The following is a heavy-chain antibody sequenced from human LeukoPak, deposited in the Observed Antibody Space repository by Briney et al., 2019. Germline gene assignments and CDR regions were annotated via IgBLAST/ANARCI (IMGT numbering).Heavy chain of an antibody. V-gene: IGHV4-61*02. CDR1: GDSISSDDYY. J-gene: IGHJ4*02. CDR2: IRTSGTT. CDR3: AREQPTVTVDY. D-gene: IGHD4-17*01. Sequence: SETLSLTCTVSGDSISSDDYYWNWIRQPAGKGLEWIGRIRTSGTTNYNPSLRSRVTMAVDTSKNQFSLKLNSITAADTAVYYCAREQPTVTVDYWGQGTLVTVSS.